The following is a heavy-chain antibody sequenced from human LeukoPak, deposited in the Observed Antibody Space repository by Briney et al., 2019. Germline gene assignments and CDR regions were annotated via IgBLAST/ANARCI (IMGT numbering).Heavy chain of an antibody. D-gene: IGHD6-19*01. Sequence: PGGSLRLSCAASGFTFSSYAMQWIRQAPGKGLEWVAVISYDGSDKNYADSVKGRFTISRVNSKNTLYLQMNSLRADDTAVYYCARAVYRSGGYYFDYWGQGTLVIVSS. CDR3: ARAVYRSGGYYFDY. V-gene: IGHV3-30*04. CDR1: GFTFSSYA. J-gene: IGHJ4*02. CDR2: ISYDGSDK.